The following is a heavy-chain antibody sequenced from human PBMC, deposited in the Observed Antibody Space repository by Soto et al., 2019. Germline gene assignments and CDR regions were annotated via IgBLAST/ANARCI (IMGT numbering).Heavy chain of an antibody. CDR1: GFTFSSYG. CDR3: AKDQRRRITMVRGVIGDAFDI. D-gene: IGHD3-10*01. V-gene: IGHV3-30*18. Sequence: SLRLSCAASGFTFSSYGMHWVRQAPGKGLEWVAVISYDGSNKYYADSVKGRFTISRDNSKNTLYLQMNSLRAEDTAVYYCAKDQRRRITMVRGVIGDAFDIWGQGTMVTVS. J-gene: IGHJ3*02. CDR2: ISYDGSNK.